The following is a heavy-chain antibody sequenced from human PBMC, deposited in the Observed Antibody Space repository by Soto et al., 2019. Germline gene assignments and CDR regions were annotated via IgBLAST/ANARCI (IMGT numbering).Heavy chain of an antibody. CDR3: AKGDYDFSSGYYYPLGY. Sequence: GGSLRLSCAASGFTFSSYAMSWVRQAPGKGLEWVSAISGSGGSTYYADSVKGRFTISRDNSKNTLYLQMNSLRAEDTAVYYCAKGDYDFSSGYYYPLGYWGQGTLVTVSS. CDR1: GFTFSSYA. J-gene: IGHJ4*02. V-gene: IGHV3-23*01. CDR2: ISGSGGST. D-gene: IGHD3-3*01.